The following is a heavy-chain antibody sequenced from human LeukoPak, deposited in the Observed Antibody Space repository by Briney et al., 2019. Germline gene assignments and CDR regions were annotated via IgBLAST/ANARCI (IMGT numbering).Heavy chain of an antibody. D-gene: IGHD5-18*01. CDR3: AKVEDSERGYSYDRTFDY. CDR1: VFTLSSYA. J-gene: IGHJ4*02. V-gene: IGHV3-23*01. Sequence: GGSLRLSCAASVFTLSSYAMSWVRQAPGKGLEWFSAISYRGGSTYYEDSVKGRLTISRDNSKNTLYLQMNSLRAEDTAVYYCAKVEDSERGYSYDRTFDYWGQGTLVTVSS. CDR2: ISYRGGST.